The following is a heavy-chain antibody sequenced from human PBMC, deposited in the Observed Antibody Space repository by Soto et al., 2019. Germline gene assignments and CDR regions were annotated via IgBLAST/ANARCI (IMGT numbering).Heavy chain of an antibody. V-gene: IGHV4-59*01. D-gene: IGHD3-16*01. J-gene: IGHJ4*02. Sequence: SETLSLTCPVAGDSISSCYWSWIRQPPGKGLEWIGYIYYSGSTNYNPSLKSRVTISVDTSKNQFSLKLSSVTAGETAVYYCARYDGRYWGQGTLVTVSS. CDR2: IYYSGST. CDR3: ARYDGRY. CDR1: GDSISSCY.